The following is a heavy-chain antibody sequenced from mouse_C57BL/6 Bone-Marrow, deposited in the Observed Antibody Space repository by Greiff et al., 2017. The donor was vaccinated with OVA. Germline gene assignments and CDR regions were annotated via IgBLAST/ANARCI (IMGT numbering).Heavy chain of an antibody. CDR1: GYTFTSYW. V-gene: IGHV1-55*01. CDR2: IYPGSGST. Sequence: VQLQQPGAELVKPGASVKMSCKASGYTFTSYWITWVKQRPGQGLEWIGDIYPGSGSTNYNEKFKSKATLTVDTSSSTAYMQLSSLTSDDSAVYYCARERGIYYGNWAWFAYWGQGTLVTVSA. D-gene: IGHD2-1*01. CDR3: ARERGIYYGNWAWFAY. J-gene: IGHJ3*01.